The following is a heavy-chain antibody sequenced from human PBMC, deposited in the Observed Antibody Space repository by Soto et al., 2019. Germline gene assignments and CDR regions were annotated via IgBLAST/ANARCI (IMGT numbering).Heavy chain of an antibody. Sequence: QVQLQQWGAGLLKPSETLSLTCAVYGGSFSGYYWSGIRQPPGKGLEWIGEINHSGSTNYNPSLESRVTISVATSKNQFSLKLSSVTAAATAVYYCARGLPQDYYGMEVWGQGTTVTVS. CDR1: GGSFSGYY. J-gene: IGHJ6*02. D-gene: IGHD2-15*01. CDR3: ARGLPQDYYGMEV. CDR2: INHSGST. V-gene: IGHV4-34*01.